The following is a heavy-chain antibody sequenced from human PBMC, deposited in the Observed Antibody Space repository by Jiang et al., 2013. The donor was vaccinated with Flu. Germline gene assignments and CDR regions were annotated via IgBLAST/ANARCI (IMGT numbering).Heavy chain of an antibody. CDR3: AKARNYYDSSGYYPLGYYYYGMDV. J-gene: IGHJ6*02. CDR2: ISGSGGST. Sequence: LSCAASGFTFSSYAMSWVRQAPGKGLEWVSAISGSGGSTYYADSVKGRFTISRDNSKNTLYLQMNSLRAEDTAVYYCAKARNYYDSSGYYPLGYYYYGMDVWGQGTTVTVSS. V-gene: IGHV3-23*01. CDR1: GFTFSSYA. D-gene: IGHD3-22*01.